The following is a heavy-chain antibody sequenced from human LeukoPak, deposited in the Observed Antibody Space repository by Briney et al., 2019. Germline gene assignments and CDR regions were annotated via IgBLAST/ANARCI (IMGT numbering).Heavy chain of an antibody. Sequence: PGGSLRLSYAASGFTYSSYGMHWVRQAPGKGLEWVAFIRYDGSNKYYADSVKGRFTISRDNSKNTLYLQTNSLRAEDTAVYYCAKDRAVIASYYFDYWGPGTLVTVSS. D-gene: IGHD2-21*01. J-gene: IGHJ4*02. V-gene: IGHV3-30*02. CDR3: AKDRAVIASYYFDY. CDR1: GFTYSSYG. CDR2: IRYDGSNK.